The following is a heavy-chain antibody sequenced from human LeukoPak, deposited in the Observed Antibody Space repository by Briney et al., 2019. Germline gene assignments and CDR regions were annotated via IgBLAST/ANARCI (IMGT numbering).Heavy chain of an antibody. CDR3: AKDSNDNGDYNYFDF. V-gene: IGHV3-33*06. CDR1: GFTFSGCH. D-gene: IGHD4-17*01. J-gene: IGHJ4*02. CDR2: VWHDGSKT. Sequence: PVRSLKLSCAASGFTFSGCHIHWVRQAPGKGLEWVALVWHDGSKTYYADSVKGRFTVSRDNSKNTLFLQMNSLRAEDTGVYYCAKDSNDNGDYNYFDFWGQGTLVTVSS.